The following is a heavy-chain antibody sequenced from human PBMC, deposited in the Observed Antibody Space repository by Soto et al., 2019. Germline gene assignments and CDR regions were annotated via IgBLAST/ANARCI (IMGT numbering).Heavy chain of an antibody. CDR3: AINEGRDVSTFDY. V-gene: IGHV1-69*01. CDR2: IIPIFGTA. D-gene: IGHD3-10*02. Sequence: QVQLVQSGAEVKTPGSSVKVSCKASGGIFTRYDIRWVRQAPGQGLEWMGAIIPIFGTANYAQKFQGRVTITADATTSTAYMELSSLRSEDTAMYYCAINEGRDVSTFDYWGPATLVTVSS. J-gene: IGHJ4*02. CDR1: GGIFTRYD.